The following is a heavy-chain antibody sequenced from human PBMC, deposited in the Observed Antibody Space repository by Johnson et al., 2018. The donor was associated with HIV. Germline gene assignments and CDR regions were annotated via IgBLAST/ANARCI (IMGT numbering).Heavy chain of an antibody. CDR1: GFTFSSYG. J-gene: IGHJ3*02. Sequence: QVQLVESGGGVVQPGRSLRLSCAASGFTFSSYGMHWVRQAPGKGLEWVAVISYDGSNKYYADSVKGRFTISRDNSKNTLYLQMNSLRGEDTAVYYCARCDSSSPLRAFDIWGQGTMVTVSS. CDR3: ARCDSSSPLRAFDI. V-gene: IGHV3-30*03. D-gene: IGHD6-6*01. CDR2: ISYDGSNK.